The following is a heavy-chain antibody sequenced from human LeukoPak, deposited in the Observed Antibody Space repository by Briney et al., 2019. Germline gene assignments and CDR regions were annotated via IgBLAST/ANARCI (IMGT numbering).Heavy chain of an antibody. D-gene: IGHD1-14*01. CDR2: ISGSGGST. J-gene: IGHJ4*02. Sequence: VGSLRLSCAASGFTFSSYAMSWVRQAPGKGLEWVSAISGSGGSTYYAHSVKGRFTISRKNSKNTLYLQMNRVRDEDTAVYYCAKNKAEIDYWGLGTLVTVSS. CDR1: GFTFSSYA. CDR3: AKNKAEIDY. V-gene: IGHV3-23*01.